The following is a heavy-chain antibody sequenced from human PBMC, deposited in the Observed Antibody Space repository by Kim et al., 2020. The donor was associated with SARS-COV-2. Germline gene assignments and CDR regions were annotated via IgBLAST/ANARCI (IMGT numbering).Heavy chain of an antibody. CDR2: ISSTGATT. J-gene: IGHJ4*02. D-gene: IGHD1-1*01. Sequence: GGSLRLSCAASGFTFSNCAMNWVRQAPGRGLEWVSGISSTGATTFYVDSVKGRFTISRDNSKNTLYLQMNSLRVEDTAVYYCAKHQGRNVIGFPDDGWGQGTLVSVSS. V-gene: IGHV3-23*01. CDR3: AKHQGRNVIGFPDDG. CDR1: GFTFSNCA.